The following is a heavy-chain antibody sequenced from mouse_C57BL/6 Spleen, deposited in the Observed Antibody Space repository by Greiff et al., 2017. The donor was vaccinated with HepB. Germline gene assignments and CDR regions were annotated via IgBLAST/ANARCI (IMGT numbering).Heavy chain of an antibody. V-gene: IGHV1-82*01. Sequence: VQLQQSGPELVKPGASVKISCKASGYAFSSSWMNWVKQRPGKGLEWIGRIYPGDGDTNYNGKFKGKATLTADKSSSTAYMQLSSLTSEDSAVYLCAKGGYGIPWFAYWGQGTLVTVSA. D-gene: IGHD2-1*01. J-gene: IGHJ3*01. CDR1: GYAFSSSW. CDR3: AKGGYGIPWFAY. CDR2: IYPGDGDT.